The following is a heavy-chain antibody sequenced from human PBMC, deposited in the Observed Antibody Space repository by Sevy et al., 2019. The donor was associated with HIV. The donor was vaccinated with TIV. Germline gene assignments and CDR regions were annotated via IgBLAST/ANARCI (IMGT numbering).Heavy chain of an antibody. CDR2: ISRASDSI. V-gene: IGHV3-48*02. J-gene: IGHJ4*02. CDR1: GLTFRDYP. CDR3: AREHTGSFPDF. D-gene: IGHD1-26*01. Sequence: GGSLRLSCAASGLTFRDYPMNWIRQAPGKGLEWLSDISRASDSIYYADSVMGRFTVSRDNAKNSLYLQMDRLSDEDTAIHYCAREHTGSFPDFWGQRTLVTVSS.